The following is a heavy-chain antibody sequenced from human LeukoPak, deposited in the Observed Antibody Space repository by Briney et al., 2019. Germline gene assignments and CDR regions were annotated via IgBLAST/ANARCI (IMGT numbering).Heavy chain of an antibody. CDR3: ARGRARDGSYPWLDS. CDR1: GGSISSYY. J-gene: IGHJ5*01. Sequence: PSETLSLTCTVSGGSISSYYWSWIRQPPGKGLEWIGYIYYGGSTNYSPSLQSRVSISVDTSNNQFSLQLRSVTATDTAIYYCARGRARDGSYPWLDSWGQGTLVTVSS. V-gene: IGHV4-59*01. CDR2: IYYGGST. D-gene: IGHD3-16*02.